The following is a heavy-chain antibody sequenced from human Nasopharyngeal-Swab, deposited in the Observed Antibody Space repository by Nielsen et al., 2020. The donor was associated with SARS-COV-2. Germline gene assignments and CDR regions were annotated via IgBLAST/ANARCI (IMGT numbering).Heavy chain of an antibody. J-gene: IGHJ4*02. CDR1: GFTFSSYA. D-gene: IGHD6-6*01. CDR3: AKGWVSSSPPSFDY. Sequence: ETLSLTCAASGFTFSSYAMSWVRQAPGKGLEWVSVIYSGGSSTYYADSVKGRFTISRDNSKNTLYLQMNSLRAEDTAVYYCAKGWVSSSPPSFDYWGQGTLVTVSS. V-gene: IGHV3-23*03. CDR2: IYSGGSST.